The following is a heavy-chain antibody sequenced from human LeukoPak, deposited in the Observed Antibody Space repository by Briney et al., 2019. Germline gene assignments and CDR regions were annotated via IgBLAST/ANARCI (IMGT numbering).Heavy chain of an antibody. CDR3: ASARWLLSPFDY. CDR2: IYYSGST. D-gene: IGHD5-12*01. Sequence: NASETLSLTCTVSGGSISSGDYYWSWIRQPPGKGLEWIGYIYYSGSTYYNPSLKSRVTISVDTSKNQFSLRLRSVTAADTAVYYCASARWLLSPFDYWGQGTLVTVSS. V-gene: IGHV4-30-4*01. J-gene: IGHJ4*02. CDR1: GGSISSGDYY.